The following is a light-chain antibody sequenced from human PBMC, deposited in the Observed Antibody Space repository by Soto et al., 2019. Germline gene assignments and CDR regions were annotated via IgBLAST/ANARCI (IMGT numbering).Light chain of an antibody. J-gene: IGLJ1*01. Sequence: QSALTQPASVCGSPGQSITISCTGTSSDVGGYNYVSWYQQHPGKAPKLMIYVVNDRPSGVSNRFSGSKSGNPASLTISGLQAEDEADYYCSSFTRSSTDVFGTGTKLTVL. CDR1: SSDVGGYNY. V-gene: IGLV2-14*01. CDR2: VVN. CDR3: SSFTRSSTDV.